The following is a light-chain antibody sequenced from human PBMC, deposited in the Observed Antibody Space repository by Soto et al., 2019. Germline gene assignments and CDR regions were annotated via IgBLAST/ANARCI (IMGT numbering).Light chain of an antibody. Sequence: DIPMTQSPSTLSASVGDRVTITCRASQSISSWLAWYQQKPGKAPKLLIYKASSLESGVPSRFSGSGTGTEFTLTISSLQPDDFATYYCQQYNSYPLMYTFGQGTKLEIK. J-gene: IGKJ2*01. CDR1: QSISSW. CDR2: KAS. V-gene: IGKV1-5*03. CDR3: QQYNSYPLMYT.